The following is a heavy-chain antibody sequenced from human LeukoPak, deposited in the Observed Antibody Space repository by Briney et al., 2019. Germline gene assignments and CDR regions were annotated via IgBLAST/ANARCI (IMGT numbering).Heavy chain of an antibody. Sequence: PSETLSLTCAVYGGSFSGYYWSWIRRPPGKGLEWIGEINHSGSTNYNPSLKSRVTISVDTSKNQFSLKLSSVTAADTAVYYCARGLRGGDYWGQGTLVTVSS. CDR3: ARGLRGGDY. V-gene: IGHV4-34*01. CDR1: GGSFSGYY. J-gene: IGHJ4*02. D-gene: IGHD3-16*01. CDR2: INHSGST.